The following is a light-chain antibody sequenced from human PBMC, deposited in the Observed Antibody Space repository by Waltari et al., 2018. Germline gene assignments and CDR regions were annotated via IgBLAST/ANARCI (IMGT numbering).Light chain of an antibody. CDR1: TLGAKY. J-gene: IGLJ2*01. CDR3: QAWDNSYARV. CDR2: QNT. V-gene: IGLV3-1*01. Sequence: SYELTQPTTVSVAPGQTATITCSGDTLGAKYVSWYQQKVGQSPVLVIHQNTKRPSGTPERFSGSNSGNTATLTISGTQAFDESDYYCQAWDNSYARVFGGGTKLTVL.